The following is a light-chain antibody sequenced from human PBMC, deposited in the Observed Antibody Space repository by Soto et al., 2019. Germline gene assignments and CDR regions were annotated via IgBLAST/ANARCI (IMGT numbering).Light chain of an antibody. CDR2: DAS. V-gene: IGKV3-11*01. CDR3: QQRINWPLT. CDR1: QSVTTF. J-gene: IGKJ4*01. Sequence: EIVLTQSPAILSLSPGERATLSYRASQSVTTFLAWYQQKPGQAPRLLIYDASDRATGIPARFSGSGSGTDFTLTISNLEPEDFAVYYCQQRINWPLTFGGGTKVEIK.